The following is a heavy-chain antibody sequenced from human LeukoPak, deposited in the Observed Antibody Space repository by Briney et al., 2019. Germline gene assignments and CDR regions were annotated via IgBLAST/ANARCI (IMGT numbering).Heavy chain of an antibody. D-gene: IGHD4-23*01. Sequence: KPGGSLRLSCAASGFTFSNAWMSWVRQAPGKGLEWVGRIRSKTDGGTTDYAAPVKGRFTISRDDSKNTLYLQMNSLKTEDTAVYYCTTANSPDHDAFDIWGQGTMVTVSS. CDR2: IRSKTDGGTT. CDR1: GFTFSNAW. V-gene: IGHV3-15*01. CDR3: TTANSPDHDAFDI. J-gene: IGHJ3*02.